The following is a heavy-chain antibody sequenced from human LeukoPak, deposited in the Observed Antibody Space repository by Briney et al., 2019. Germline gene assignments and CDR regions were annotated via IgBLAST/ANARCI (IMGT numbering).Heavy chain of an antibody. V-gene: IGHV3-21*01. D-gene: IGHD2-15*01. CDR3: ARETPLRWYCSGGSCYSSWFDP. J-gene: IGHJ5*02. CDR1: GFTFSSYS. CDR2: ISSSSSYI. Sequence: PGGSLRLSCAASGFTFSSYSMNWVRQAPGKGLEWVSSISSSSSYIYYADSVKGRFTISRDNAKNSLYLQMNSLRAEDTAVYYCARETPLRWYCSGGSCYSSWFDPWGQGTLVTVSS.